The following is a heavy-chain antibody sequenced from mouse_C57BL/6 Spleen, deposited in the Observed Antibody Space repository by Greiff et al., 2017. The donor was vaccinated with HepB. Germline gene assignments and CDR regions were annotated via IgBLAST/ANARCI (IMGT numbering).Heavy chain of an antibody. Sequence: QVQLQQSGAELVRPGPSVKVSCKASGYAFTNYLIEWVNQRPGQGLEWIGVINPGSGGTNYNEKFKGKATLTADKSSSTAYMQLSSLTSEDSAVYFCARGDGFDYWGQGTTLTVSS. J-gene: IGHJ2*01. V-gene: IGHV1-54*01. CDR2: INPGSGGT. CDR1: GYAFTNYL. CDR3: ARGDGFDY.